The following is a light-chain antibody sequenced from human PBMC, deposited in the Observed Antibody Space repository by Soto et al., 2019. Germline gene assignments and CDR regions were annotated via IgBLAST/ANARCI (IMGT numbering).Light chain of an antibody. CDR2: DAS. CDR3: QQRSNWPLT. V-gene: IGKV3-11*01. CDR1: QSVSSY. J-gene: IGKJ3*01. Sequence: EIVLTQSPGTLSLSPGERATLSCRASQSVSSYLAWYQQKPGQAPRLLIYDASNRATGIPARFSGSGSGTDFTLTISSLGPEDFAVYYCQQRSNWPLTFGPGTKVDIK.